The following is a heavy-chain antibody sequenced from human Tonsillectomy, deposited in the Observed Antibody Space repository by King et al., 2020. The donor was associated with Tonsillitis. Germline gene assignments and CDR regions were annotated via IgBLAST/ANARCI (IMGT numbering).Heavy chain of an antibody. J-gene: IGHJ6*02. CDR1: GFTFSSYG. CDR2: IRYDGSNK. CDR3: AKDQVDTWNDGWGGMDV. D-gene: IGHD1-20*01. Sequence: VQLVESGGGVVQPGGSLRLSCAASGFTFSSYGMHWVRQAPGKGLEWVAFIRYDGSNKYYADSVKGRFTISRDNSKNTLYLQMNSLRAEDTAVYYCAKDQVDTWNDGWGGMDVWGQGTTVTVSS. V-gene: IGHV3-30*02.